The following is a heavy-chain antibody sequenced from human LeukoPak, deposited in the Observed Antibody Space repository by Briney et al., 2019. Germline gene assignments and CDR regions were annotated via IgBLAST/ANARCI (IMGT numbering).Heavy chain of an antibody. D-gene: IGHD3-16*01. Sequence: GGSLRLSCAASGFTVSSNYMSWVRQAPGKGLEWVSVIYSGGSTYYADSVKGRFTISRDNSKNTLYLQMNSLRAEDTAVYYCAKVAEGGPIDYWGQGTLVTVSS. CDR2: IYSGGST. V-gene: IGHV3-53*05. CDR1: GFTVSSNY. CDR3: AKVAEGGPIDY. J-gene: IGHJ4*02.